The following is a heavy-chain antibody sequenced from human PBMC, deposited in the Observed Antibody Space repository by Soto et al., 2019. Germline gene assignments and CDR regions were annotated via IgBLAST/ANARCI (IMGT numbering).Heavy chain of an antibody. J-gene: IGHJ6*02. CDR1: GFTFSSYG. Sequence: QVQLVESGGGVVQPGRSLRLSCAASGFTFSSYGMHWVRQAPGKGLEWVAVISYDGSNKYYADSVKGRFTISRDNSKKTLYLQMNSLRAEDTAVYYCAKALCGSDCSFYGMDVWGQGTTVTVSS. CDR3: AKALCGSDCSFYGMDV. D-gene: IGHD2-21*01. V-gene: IGHV3-30*18. CDR2: ISYDGSNK.